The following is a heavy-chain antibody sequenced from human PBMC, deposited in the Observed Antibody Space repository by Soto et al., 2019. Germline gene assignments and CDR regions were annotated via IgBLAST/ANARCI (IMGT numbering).Heavy chain of an antibody. V-gene: IGHV4-31*03. CDR3: ARVDHRGYFAILTDY. D-gene: IGHD3-9*01. Sequence: PSETLSLTCTVSGDSLSSGGHYRSWIRQHPGKGLEWIGHIYDSVNTYYSPSLRSRVTISADMSKNQFSLNLRSVTAADTAVYYCARVDHRGYFAILTDYWGQGTLVTVSS. J-gene: IGHJ4*02. CDR1: GDSLSSGGHY. CDR2: IYDSVNT.